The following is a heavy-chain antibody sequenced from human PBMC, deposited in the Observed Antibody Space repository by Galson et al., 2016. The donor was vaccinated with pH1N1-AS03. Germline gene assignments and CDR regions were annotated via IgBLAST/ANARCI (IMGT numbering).Heavy chain of an antibody. CDR2: IDPSIGST. CDR1: GYTFSRYY. J-gene: IGHJ4*02. Sequence: SVKVSCKASGYTFSRYYMHWMRQAPGQGPEWMGVIDPSIGSTTYAQKFQDRVNMTRDTATTTAYMELRSLRSDDTAVYYCATYGSGSRGGFDYWGQGALITVSS. D-gene: IGHD3-10*01. CDR3: ATYGSGSRGGFDY. V-gene: IGHV1-46*01.